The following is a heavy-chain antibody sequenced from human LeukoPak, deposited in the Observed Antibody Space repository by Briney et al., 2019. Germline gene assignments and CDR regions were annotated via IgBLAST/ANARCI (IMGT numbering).Heavy chain of an antibody. J-gene: IGHJ4*02. D-gene: IGHD1-26*01. CDR1: GVTFSTYW. Sequence: GGSLRLSCAASGVTFSTYWMAWDRQAPGKGLEWVANIKGDETAKHQADSVKGRFTISRDNAQNSVYLQMSSLRGDDTAVYYCARDVGGSLDYWGQGTLVTVSS. CDR2: IKGDETAK. CDR3: ARDVGGSLDY. V-gene: IGHV3-7*01.